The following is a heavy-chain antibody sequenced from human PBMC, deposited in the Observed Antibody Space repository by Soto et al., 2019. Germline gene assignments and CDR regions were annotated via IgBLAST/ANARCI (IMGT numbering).Heavy chain of an antibody. CDR1: GFSFSDYA. Sequence: PGGSLRLSFAASGFSFSDYAMSWVRQAPGKGLEWVSVISESGGSTHYADSVRGRFTVSRDNSKNSLSLRMNSLRDEDTAVYFCAKRSPYSSGWYSPIFDXWGQGALVTVSX. CDR2: ISESGGST. D-gene: IGHD6-13*01. V-gene: IGHV3-23*01. J-gene: IGHJ4*02. CDR3: AKRSPYSSGWYSPIFDX.